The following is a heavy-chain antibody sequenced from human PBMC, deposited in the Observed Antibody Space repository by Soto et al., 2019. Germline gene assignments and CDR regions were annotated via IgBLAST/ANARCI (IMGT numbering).Heavy chain of an antibody. CDR3: ARDRSSSSWYPNSGDYYYGMDV. CDR2: ISAYNGNT. CDR1: GYTFTSYG. V-gene: IGHV1-18*04. D-gene: IGHD6-13*01. J-gene: IGHJ6*02. Sequence: ASVKVSCKASGYTFTSYGISWVRQAPGQGLEWMGWISAYNGNTNYAQKLQGRVTMTTDTSTSTAYMELRSLRSDDTAVYYCARDRSSSSWYPNSGDYYYGMDVWGQGTTVTVSS.